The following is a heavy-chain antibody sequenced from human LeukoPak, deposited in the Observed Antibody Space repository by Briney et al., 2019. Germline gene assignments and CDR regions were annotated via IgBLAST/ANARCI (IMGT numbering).Heavy chain of an antibody. V-gene: IGHV3-30*02. D-gene: IGHD6-13*01. CDR3: AKAASSSWPSYQYGMDV. J-gene: IGHJ6*02. CDR2: IWYDGSNK. CDR1: GITFRSYG. Sequence: PGGSLRLSCAASGITFRSYGMHWVRQAPGKGLEWVAFIWYDGSNKYYADSVKGRFTISRDNSRNTVYLQMNDLRVDDTAVYYCAKAASSSWPSYQYGMDVWGQGTTVTVSS.